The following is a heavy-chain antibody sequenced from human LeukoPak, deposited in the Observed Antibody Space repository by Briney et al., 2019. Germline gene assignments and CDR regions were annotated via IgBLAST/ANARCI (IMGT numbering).Heavy chain of an antibody. Sequence: GRSLRLTCATSGFTFSDYAMHWVGQAPGKGLEWVAVISHDGSIKFSADSVKGRFTISRDNSKTTLYLQMNSLRDEDTALYYCARDSITTGGTVYNWFDPWGQGTLVTVSS. CDR1: GFTFSDYA. CDR2: ISHDGSIK. J-gene: IGHJ5*02. D-gene: IGHD1-14*01. V-gene: IGHV3-30-3*01. CDR3: ARDSITTGGTVYNWFDP.